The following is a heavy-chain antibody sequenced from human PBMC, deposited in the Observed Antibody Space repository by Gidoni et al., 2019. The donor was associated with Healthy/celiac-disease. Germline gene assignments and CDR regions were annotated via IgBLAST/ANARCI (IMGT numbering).Heavy chain of an antibody. D-gene: IGHD3-3*01. Sequence: EVQLLESGGGLVQPGGSLRLSCAASGFTFSSYAMSWVRQAPGKGLEWVSAISGSGGSTYYADSVKGRFTISRDNSKNTLYLQMNSLRAEDTAVYYCATCPYYDFWSPVGNDYWGQGTLVTVSS. J-gene: IGHJ4*02. CDR2: ISGSGGST. CDR3: ATCPYYDFWSPVGNDY. V-gene: IGHV3-23*01. CDR1: GFTFSSYA.